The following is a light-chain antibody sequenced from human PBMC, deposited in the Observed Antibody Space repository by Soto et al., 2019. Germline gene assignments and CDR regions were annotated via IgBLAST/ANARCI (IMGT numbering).Light chain of an antibody. Sequence: QSALTQPRSVSGSPGQSVTISCTGTSSDVGGYNYVSWYQQHPGKAPKLMIYDVSERPSGVPDRFSGSKSGNTASLTISGLQAEDEADYYCCSFGGNYTSVFGTGTKLTVL. V-gene: IGLV2-11*01. CDR2: DVS. J-gene: IGLJ1*01. CDR3: CSFGGNYTSV. CDR1: SSDVGGYNY.